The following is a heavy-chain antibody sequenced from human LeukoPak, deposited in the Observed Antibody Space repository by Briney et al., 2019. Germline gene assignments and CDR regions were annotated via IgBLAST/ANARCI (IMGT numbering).Heavy chain of an antibody. Sequence: SGGSLRLSCAASGFTFSSYAMSWVRQAPGKGLEWVSAISGSGGSTYYADSVKGRFTISRDNAKNSLYLQMNSLRAEDTAVYYCAREDKGQQQLVRGFRNDAFDIWGQGTMVTVSS. V-gene: IGHV3-23*01. D-gene: IGHD6-13*01. J-gene: IGHJ3*02. CDR2: ISGSGGST. CDR1: GFTFSSYA. CDR3: AREDKGQQQLVRGFRNDAFDI.